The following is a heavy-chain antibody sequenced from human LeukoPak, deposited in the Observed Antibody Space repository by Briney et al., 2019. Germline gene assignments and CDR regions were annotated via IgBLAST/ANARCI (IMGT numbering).Heavy chain of an antibody. CDR3: AREGVSGSYLEY. CDR2: INPSGGST. D-gene: IGHD1-26*01. Sequence: ASVKVSCKASGYTFTGYYMHWVRQAPGQGLEWMGVINPSGGSTRYAQKFQDRVTMTRDMSTSTVYMELSSLRSEDTAVYYCAREGVSGSYLEYWGQGTLVTVSS. V-gene: IGHV1-46*01. CDR1: GYTFTGYY. J-gene: IGHJ4*02.